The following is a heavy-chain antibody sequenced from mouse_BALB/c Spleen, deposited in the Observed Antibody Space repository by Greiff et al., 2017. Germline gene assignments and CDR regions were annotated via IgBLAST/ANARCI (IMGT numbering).Heavy chain of an antibody. CDR3: ARSVEEGWFAY. CDR2: INPYNDGT. Sequence: QLQESGPELVKPGASVKMSCKASGYTFTNYVMHWVKQKPGQGLEWIGYINPYNDGTKYNEKFKGKATLTSDKSSSTAYMELSSLTSEDSAVYYCARSVEEGWFAYWGQGTLVTVSA. J-gene: IGHJ3*01. CDR1: GYTFTNYV. V-gene: IGHV1-14*01. D-gene: IGHD1-1*01.